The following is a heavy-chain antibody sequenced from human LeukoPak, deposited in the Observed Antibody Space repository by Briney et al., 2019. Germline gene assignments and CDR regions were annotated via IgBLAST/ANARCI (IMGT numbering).Heavy chain of an antibody. D-gene: IGHD5-24*01. CDR1: GDSLTSHL. CDR3: ARRMATVTDAFDI. Sequence: PSDTLSLTCNVSGDSLTSHLWIWMRHTPGKGLEWFGYVFHSETTNYSPSLKSRVTISLDTSKKQIYLRLASVTAAGTAVYYCARRMATVTDAFDIWGRGTMVSVSS. J-gene: IGHJ3*02. V-gene: IGHV4-59*08. CDR2: VFHSETT.